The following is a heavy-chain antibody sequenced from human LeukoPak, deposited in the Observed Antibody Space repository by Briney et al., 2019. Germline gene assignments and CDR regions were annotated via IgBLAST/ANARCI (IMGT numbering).Heavy chain of an antibody. CDR1: GFTFSSYA. D-gene: IGHD6-13*01. CDR3: AKLAAKNIAAAGKD. V-gene: IGHV3-23*01. J-gene: IGHJ4*02. Sequence: PGGSLRLSCAASGFTFSSYAMSWVRQAPGKGLEWVSAISGSGGSTYYADSVKGRFTISRDNSMNTLYLQMNSLRAEDTAVYYCAKLAAKNIAAAGKDWGQGTLVTVSS. CDR2: ISGSGGST.